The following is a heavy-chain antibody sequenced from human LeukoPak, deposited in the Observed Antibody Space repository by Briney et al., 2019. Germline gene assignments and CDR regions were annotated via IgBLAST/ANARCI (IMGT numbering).Heavy chain of an antibody. CDR2: INHSGST. D-gene: IGHD3-3*01. J-gene: IGHJ4*02. CDR1: GGSFSGYY. CDR3: ARRGDNGFWSGYYFDY. V-gene: IGHV4-34*01. Sequence: SETLSFTCAVYGGSFSGYYSSWIRQPPGKGLEWIGEINHSGSTNYNPSLKSRVTISVDTSKNQFSLKLSSVTAADTAVYYCARRGDNGFWSGYYFDYWGQGTLVTVSS.